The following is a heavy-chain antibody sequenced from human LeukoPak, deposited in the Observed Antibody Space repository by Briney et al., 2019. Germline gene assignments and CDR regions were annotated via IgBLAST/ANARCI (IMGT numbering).Heavy chain of an antibody. D-gene: IGHD3-16*01. V-gene: IGHV4-59*01. Sequence: SSETLSLTCAVYGGSFSGYYWSWIRQPPGKGLEWIGYIYYSGSTNYNPSLKSRVTISVDTSKNQFSLKLSSVTAADTAVYYCARLTPLGRSHGGIWFDPWGQGTLVTVSS. CDR1: GGSFSGYY. CDR2: IYYSGST. J-gene: IGHJ5*02. CDR3: ARLTPLGRSHGGIWFDP.